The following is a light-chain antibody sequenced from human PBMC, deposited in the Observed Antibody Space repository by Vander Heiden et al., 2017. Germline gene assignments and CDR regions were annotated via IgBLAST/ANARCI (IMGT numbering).Light chain of an antibody. CDR3: SSYTSSNTLV. Sequence: QSALTQPASASASPGQSITTSRTVPSTHVRPHNYASWYHQHPHNATKLIIYDVTNRPSGVSNRFSGSKAGNTASLTTSGLQAEDEADYCGSSYTSSNTLVFGTGTKVTVL. CDR2: DVT. CDR1: STHVRPHNY. J-gene: IGLJ1*01. V-gene: IGLV2-14*03.